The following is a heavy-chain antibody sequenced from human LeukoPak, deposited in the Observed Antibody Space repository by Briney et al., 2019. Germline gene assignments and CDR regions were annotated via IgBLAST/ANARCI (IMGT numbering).Heavy chain of an antibody. J-gene: IGHJ4*02. CDR3: AKDTPTTGYHLDS. Sequence: GGSLRLSCAASGFTFSTFGMHWVRQAPGRGLEWVAFIRNDGRYKYYPDSVKGRFTISRDNSENTLYLQINSLRVEDTAVYYCAKDTPTTGYHLDSWGQGTLVTVSS. D-gene: IGHD1-1*01. V-gene: IGHV3-30*02. CDR1: GFTFSTFG. CDR2: IRNDGRYK.